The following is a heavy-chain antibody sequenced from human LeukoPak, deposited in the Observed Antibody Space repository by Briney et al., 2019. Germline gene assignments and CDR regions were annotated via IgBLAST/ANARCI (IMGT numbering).Heavy chain of an antibody. J-gene: IGHJ5*02. V-gene: IGHV4-34*01. CDR3: ARSGFDEGWFDP. Sequence: SETPSLICAVYGGSFSGYYWSWIRQPPGKGLEWIGEINHSGSTNYNPSLKSRVTISVDTSKTQFSLKLSSVTAADTAVYYCARSGFDEGWFDPWGQGTLVTVSS. D-gene: IGHD5-12*01. CDR2: INHSGST. CDR1: GGSFSGYY.